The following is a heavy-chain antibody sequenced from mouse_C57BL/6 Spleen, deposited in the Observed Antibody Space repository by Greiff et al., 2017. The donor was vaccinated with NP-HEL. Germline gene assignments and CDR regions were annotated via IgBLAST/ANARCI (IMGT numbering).Heavy chain of an antibody. Sequence: EVKLVESEGGLVQPGSSMKLSCTASGFTFSDYYMAWVRQVPEKGLEWVANINYDGSSTYYLDSLKSRFIISRDNAKNILYLQMSSLKSEDTATYYCARVRGYYYFDYWGQGTTLTVSS. CDR1: GFTFSDYY. CDR2: INYDGSST. J-gene: IGHJ2*01. CDR3: ARVRGYYYFDY. D-gene: IGHD2-3*01. V-gene: IGHV5-16*01.